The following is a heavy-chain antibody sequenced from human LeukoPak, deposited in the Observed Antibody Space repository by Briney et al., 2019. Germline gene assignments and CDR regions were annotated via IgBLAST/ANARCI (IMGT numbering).Heavy chain of an antibody. CDR3: ARDFSPQGSSGWLVY. D-gene: IGHD6-19*01. CDR2: IGSSGSSK. V-gene: IGHV3-48*03. CDR1: GFTFSSYE. Sequence: PGGSLRLSCAASGFTFSSYEMNWVRQAPGKGLEWVSYIGSSGSSKYYADSVKGRFTISRDNAKNSLYLQMNSLRAEDTAVYYCARDFSPQGSSGWLVYWGQGTLVTVSS. J-gene: IGHJ4*02.